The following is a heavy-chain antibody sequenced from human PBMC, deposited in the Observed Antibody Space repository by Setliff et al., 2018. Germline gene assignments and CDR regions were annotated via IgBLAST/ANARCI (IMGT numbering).Heavy chain of an antibody. D-gene: IGHD2-2*01. CDR2: IIPNFGTT. J-gene: IGHJ6*03. CDR1: GGTFRSYG. CDR3: ARGVVVVKSAINYYYYMDV. Sequence: SVKVSCKASGGTFRSYGISWVRQAPGQGLEWMGGIIPNFGTTSYAQKFQGRVTITTDESTNTAYMELSSLRSDDTAVFYCARGVVVVKSAINYYYYMDVWGKGTTVTVSS. V-gene: IGHV1-69*05.